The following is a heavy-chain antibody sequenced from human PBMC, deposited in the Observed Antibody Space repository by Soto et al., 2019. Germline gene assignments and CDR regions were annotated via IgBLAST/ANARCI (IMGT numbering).Heavy chain of an antibody. V-gene: IGHV4-61*01. Sequence: SETLSLTCTVSGGSVSSGSYYWSSIRQPPGKGLEWIGYIYYSGSTNYNPSVKSRVTISVDTSKNQFSLKLSSVTAADTAVYYCARVGVVVVAATSFEYWGQGTLVTVSS. CDR2: IYYSGST. CDR1: GGSVSSGSYY. CDR3: ARVGVVVVAATSFEY. J-gene: IGHJ4*02. D-gene: IGHD2-15*01.